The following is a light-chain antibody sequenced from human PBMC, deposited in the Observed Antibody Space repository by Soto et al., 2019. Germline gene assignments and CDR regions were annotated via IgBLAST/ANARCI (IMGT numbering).Light chain of an antibody. V-gene: IGKV1-5*01. J-gene: IGKJ5*01. CDR3: QQYNSYSP. CDR1: QSISSW. Sequence: DIQMTQSPSSLSASVGDRVTITFRASQSISSWLAWYQQKPGKAPKLLIYDASTSESGVPSRFSGSGSGTEFTLTISSLQPDDFATYYCQQYNSYSPFGQGTLLEIK. CDR2: DAS.